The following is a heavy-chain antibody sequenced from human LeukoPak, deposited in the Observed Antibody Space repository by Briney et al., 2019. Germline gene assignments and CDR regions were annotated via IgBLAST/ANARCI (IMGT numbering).Heavy chain of an antibody. V-gene: IGHV3-23*01. J-gene: IGHJ4*02. D-gene: IGHD2-2*01. Sequence: GGSQRLSCAASGFTFSRLAMSWARQAPGKGLECVSSISRNGGSTYYADSVNGRFTISRDNSKNTLYLQMNRVRAEDTAVYYCGKGDLGYCSSSSCNDYWGQGTMVTVSS. CDR2: ISRNGGST. CDR3: GKGDLGYCSSSSCNDY. CDR1: GFTFSRLA.